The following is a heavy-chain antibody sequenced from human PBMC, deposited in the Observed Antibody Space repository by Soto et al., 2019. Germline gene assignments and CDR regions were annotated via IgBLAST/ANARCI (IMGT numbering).Heavy chain of an antibody. CDR1: GFTFSSYS. J-gene: IGHJ6*02. D-gene: IGHD4-17*01. V-gene: IGHV3-48*02. Sequence: GGSLRLSCAASGFTFSSYSMNWVRQAPGKGLEWVSYISSSSSTIYYADSVKGRFTISRDNAKNSLYLQMNSLRDEDTAVYYCARDRARGAVTTNYYYYGMDVWGQGTTVTVSS. CDR2: ISSSSSTI. CDR3: ARDRARGAVTTNYYYYGMDV.